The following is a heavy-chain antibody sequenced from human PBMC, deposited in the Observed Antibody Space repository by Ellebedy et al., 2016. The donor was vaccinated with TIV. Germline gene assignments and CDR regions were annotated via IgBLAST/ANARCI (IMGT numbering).Heavy chain of an antibody. D-gene: IGHD4-23*01. Sequence: GESLKISCVASGFTFRSFWMSWVRQAPGKGLEWVANIKQDGSEKNYVDSVKGRFTISRDNAKNSLSLQMNSLRAEDTATYHCARGYGGDYWGQGTLVTVSS. CDR1: GFTFRSFW. CDR3: ARGYGGDY. V-gene: IGHV3-7*01. CDR2: IKQDGSEK. J-gene: IGHJ4*02.